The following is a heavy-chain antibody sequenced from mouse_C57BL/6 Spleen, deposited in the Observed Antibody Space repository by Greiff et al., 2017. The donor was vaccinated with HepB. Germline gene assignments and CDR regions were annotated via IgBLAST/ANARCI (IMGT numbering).Heavy chain of an antibody. CDR1: GYTFTSYW. CDR3: ARSLLRTEYFDV. J-gene: IGHJ1*03. D-gene: IGHD1-2*01. CDR2: IYPSDSET. V-gene: IGHV1-61*01. Sequence: VQLQQPGAELVRPGSSVKLSCKASGYTFTSYWMDWVKQRPGQGLEWIGNIYPSDSETHYNQKFKDKATLTVDKSSSTAYMQHSSLTSEDSAVYYCARSLLRTEYFDVWGTGTTVTVSS.